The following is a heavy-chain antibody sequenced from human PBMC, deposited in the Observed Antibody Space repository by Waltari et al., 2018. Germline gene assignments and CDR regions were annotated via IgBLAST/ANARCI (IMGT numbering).Heavy chain of an antibody. V-gene: IGHV3-7*01. CDR2: IKQDGSEK. D-gene: IGHD3-22*01. CDR3: ARITLTTRRKINFDH. Sequence: EVQVVESGGGLVQPGGSLRLSCAASGFSSTSHSMSWVRQAPGKGLEWVAHIKQDGSEKYYVDSVKGRFTISRDNARNSLYLQMNSLRAEDTAVYYCARITLTTRRKINFDHWGQGTLVTVSS. J-gene: IGHJ4*02. CDR1: GFSSTSHS.